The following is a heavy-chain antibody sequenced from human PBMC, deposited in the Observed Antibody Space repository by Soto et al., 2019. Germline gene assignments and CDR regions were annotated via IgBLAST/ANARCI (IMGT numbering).Heavy chain of an antibody. CDR3: AAGPYYYDSSGYFTSTY. J-gene: IGHJ4*02. CDR1: GFTFTSSA. Sequence: ASVKVSCKASGFTFTSSAVQWVRQARGQRLEWIGWIVVGSGNTNYAQKFQERVTITRDMSTSTAYMELSSLRSEDTAVYYCAAGPYYYDSSGYFTSTYWGQGTLVTVSS. CDR2: IVVGSGNT. V-gene: IGHV1-58*01. D-gene: IGHD3-22*01.